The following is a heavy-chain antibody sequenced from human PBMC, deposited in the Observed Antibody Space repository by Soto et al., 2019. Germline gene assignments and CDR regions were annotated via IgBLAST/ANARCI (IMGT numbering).Heavy chain of an antibody. D-gene: IGHD6-6*01. CDR2: IYPGDSDT. Sequence: GESLKISCKGSGYSFTSYWIGWVRQMPGKGLEWMGIIYPGDSDTRYSPSFQGQVTISADKSISTAYLQWSSLKASDTAMYYCATQDSSIAARPLYYYGMDVWGQGTTVTVSS. CDR3: ATQDSSIAARPLYYYGMDV. CDR1: GYSFTSYW. V-gene: IGHV5-51*01. J-gene: IGHJ6*02.